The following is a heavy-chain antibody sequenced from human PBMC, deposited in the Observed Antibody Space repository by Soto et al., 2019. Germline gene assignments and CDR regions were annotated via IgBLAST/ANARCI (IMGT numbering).Heavy chain of an antibody. CDR2: IYWDDDK. CDR1: GFALTTSRMC. Sequence: GSGPTLVNPTQTLTLTCTFPGFALTTSRMCVTWVRQPPGKALEWLALIYWDDDKRYSPSLKDRLAISKDTSSNQVVLTITNIDPGDSATYFCAHAGDYDLLTFDHWGPGTLVTVSS. V-gene: IGHV2-5*08. CDR3: AHAGDYDLLTFDH. D-gene: IGHD4-17*01. J-gene: IGHJ4*02.